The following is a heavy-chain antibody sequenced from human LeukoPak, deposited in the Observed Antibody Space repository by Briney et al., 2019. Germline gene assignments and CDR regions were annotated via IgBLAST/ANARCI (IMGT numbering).Heavy chain of an antibody. CDR1: GFSFSNYE. Sequence: RPGGSLRLSCAASGFSFSNYEMTWVRQAPGKGLEWISYITASSTTIYYADSVKGRFTISRDNAKNSLYLQMNGLRGEDTAVYYCAKGPGARGHFNWFDPWGQGTLVTVSS. J-gene: IGHJ5*02. CDR2: ITASSTTI. D-gene: IGHD2-21*02. CDR3: AKGPGARGHFNWFDP. V-gene: IGHV3-48*03.